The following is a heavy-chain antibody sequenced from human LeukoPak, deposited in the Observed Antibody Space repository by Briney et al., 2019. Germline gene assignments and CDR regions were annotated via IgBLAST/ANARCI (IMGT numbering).Heavy chain of an antibody. D-gene: IGHD4-23*01. J-gene: IGHJ4*02. CDR3: ASDWDCGGSLFDY. CDR1: GFNFNSYA. Sequence: GGSLRLSCAASGFNFNSYAMHWVRQAPGKGLEWVGVISYDGSNKYYADSVKGRFTISRDNAKDTLYLQMNSMSAEDTGVYYCASDWDCGGSLFDYWGQGNLVTVSS. CDR2: ISYDGSNK. V-gene: IGHV3-30*04.